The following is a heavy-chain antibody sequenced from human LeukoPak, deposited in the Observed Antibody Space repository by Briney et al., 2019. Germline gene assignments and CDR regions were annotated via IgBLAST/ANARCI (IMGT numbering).Heavy chain of an antibody. J-gene: IGHJ5*02. Sequence: PGGPLRLSCAASGFTFSSYSMNWVRQAPGKGLEWVSSISSSSSYIYYADSVKGRFTISRDNAKNSLYLHMNSLRAEDTAVYYCAREWEYCSGGSCYLFSDWFDPWGQGTLVTVSS. CDR2: ISSSSSYI. V-gene: IGHV3-21*01. CDR3: AREWEYCSGGSCYLFSDWFDP. D-gene: IGHD2-15*01. CDR1: GFTFSSYS.